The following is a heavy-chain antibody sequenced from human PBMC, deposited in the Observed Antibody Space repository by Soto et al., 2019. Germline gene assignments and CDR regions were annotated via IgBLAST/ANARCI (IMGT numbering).Heavy chain of an antibody. CDR2: TYYRSKWYN. CDR1: GDSVSSNSPA. Sequence: QVPLQQSGPGLVTPSQTLSLTCSISGDSVSSNSPAWNWIRQSPSSGLEWLGRTYYRSKWYNYYEHSVEVRTTVTADSSTILFAAQLTTVPPGATAVYYGASSWGYCSSTSCYAGSNWFDHWGQGTLVTVSS. J-gene: IGHJ5*02. CDR3: ASSWGYCSSTSCYAGSNWFDH. V-gene: IGHV6-1*01. D-gene: IGHD2-2*01.